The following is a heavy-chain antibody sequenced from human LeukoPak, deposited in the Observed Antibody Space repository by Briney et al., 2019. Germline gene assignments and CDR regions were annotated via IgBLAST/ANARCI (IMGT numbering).Heavy chain of an antibody. CDR2: ISGSGGST. V-gene: IGHV3-23*01. Sequence: PGGSLRLSCAASGFTFSSYAVSWVRQAPGKGLEWVSAISGSGGSTYYADSVKGRFTISRDNSKNTLYLQMNSLRAEDTAVYYCAKNPAIRVEPHYYYCYMDVWGKGTTVTVSS. CDR1: GFTFSSYA. CDR3: AKNPAIRVEPHYYYCYMDV. J-gene: IGHJ6*03. D-gene: IGHD1-1*01.